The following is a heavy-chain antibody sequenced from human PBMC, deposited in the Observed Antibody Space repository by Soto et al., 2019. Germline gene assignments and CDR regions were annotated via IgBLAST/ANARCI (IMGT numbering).Heavy chain of an antibody. Sequence: VQLLESGGGLVQPGGSLRLSCGASGFTFSDYYMSWIRQAPGKGLEWVSYISSSGSTIYYADSVKGRFTISRDNAKNSLYLQMNSLRAEDTAVYYCATGGAVWFGELNWFDPWGQGTLVTVSS. CDR2: ISSSGSTI. CDR3: ATGGAVWFGELNWFDP. J-gene: IGHJ5*02. V-gene: IGHV3-11*01. D-gene: IGHD3-10*01. CDR1: GFTFSDYY.